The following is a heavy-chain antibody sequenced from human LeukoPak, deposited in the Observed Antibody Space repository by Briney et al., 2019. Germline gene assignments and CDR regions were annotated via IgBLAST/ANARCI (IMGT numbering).Heavy chain of an antibody. V-gene: IGHV3-13*01. CDR2: IGPGGDT. Sequence: GGSLRLSCESSGFTLRMYDVHWVRQATGRGLEWVSAIGPGGDTYSAGSVKGRFSISREDAKNPFYLQMNSLTAEDTAIYFCAREAIGPGRYYHLDVWGRGTTVTVSS. CDR1: GFTLRMYD. CDR3: AREAIGPGRYYHLDV. D-gene: IGHD3-10*01. J-gene: IGHJ6*04.